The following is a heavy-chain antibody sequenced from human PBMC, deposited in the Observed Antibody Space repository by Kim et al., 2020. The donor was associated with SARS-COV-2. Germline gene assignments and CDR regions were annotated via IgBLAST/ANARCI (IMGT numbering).Heavy chain of an antibody. V-gene: IGHV1-3*01. CDR3: ARSPDIVATISLDY. J-gene: IGHJ4*02. Sequence: YYQKFQGQVPLTRDTTASTAYMELSSLRSEDTAVYYCARSPDIVATISLDYWGQGTLVTVSS. D-gene: IGHD5-12*01.